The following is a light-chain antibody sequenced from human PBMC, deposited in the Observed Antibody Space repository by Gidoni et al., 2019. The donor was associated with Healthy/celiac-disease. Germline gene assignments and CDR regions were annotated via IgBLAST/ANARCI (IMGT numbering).Light chain of an antibody. Sequence: QSVLTQPPSVSGAPGQRVTISCTGSSSNIGAGYDVHWYQQLPGTAPKLLIYGNSNRPSGVPDRFSGSKSGTSASLAITGLQAEDEADYYCQSYDSSLSGRGVFGGGTKLNVL. CDR3: QSYDSSLSGRGV. V-gene: IGLV1-40*01. J-gene: IGLJ2*01. CDR2: GNS. CDR1: SSNIGAGYD.